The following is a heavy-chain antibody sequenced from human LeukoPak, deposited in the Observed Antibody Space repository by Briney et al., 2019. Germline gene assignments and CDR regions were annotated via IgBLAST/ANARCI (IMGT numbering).Heavy chain of an antibody. D-gene: IGHD3-10*01. J-gene: IGHJ4*02. Sequence: ASVKVSCKASGYTFTSFGFSWVRQAPGQGLEWMGWISPNNGNTNYAQKFQGRVTMTTDTSTSTAYMELRSLRSDDTAVYFCARDLSGTFYNYGANDYWGQGTLVTVSS. CDR1: GYTFTSFG. V-gene: IGHV1-18*01. CDR2: ISPNNGNT. CDR3: ARDLSGTFYNYGANDY.